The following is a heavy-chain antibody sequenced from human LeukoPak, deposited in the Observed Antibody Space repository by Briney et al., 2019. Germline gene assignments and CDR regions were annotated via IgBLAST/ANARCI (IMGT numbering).Heavy chain of an antibody. J-gene: IGHJ5*02. CDR1: GYSISSGYY. Sequence: SETLSLTCTVTGYSISSGYYWGWIRQPPGKGLEWIGSIYHSGSTYYNPSLKSRVTISVDTSKNQFSLKLSSVTAVDTAVYYCAREPSLYDFWSGPINWFDPWGQGTLVTVSS. CDR3: AREPSLYDFWSGPINWFDP. V-gene: IGHV4-38-2*02. D-gene: IGHD3-3*01. CDR2: IYHSGST.